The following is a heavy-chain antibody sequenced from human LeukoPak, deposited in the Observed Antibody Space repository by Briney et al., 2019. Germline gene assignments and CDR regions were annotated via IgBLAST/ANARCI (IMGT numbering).Heavy chain of an antibody. CDR1: GFTFSSYA. CDR2: ISSNGGST. J-gene: IGHJ4*02. CDR3: ARPRANSGSYFLPDY. V-gene: IGHV3-64*01. Sequence: GGSLRLSCAASGFTFSSYAMHWVRQAPGKGLEYVSAISSNGGSTYYANSVKGRFTISRDNSKNTLYLQMGSLRAEDMAVFYCARPRANSGSYFLPDYWGQGTLVTVSS. D-gene: IGHD3-10*01.